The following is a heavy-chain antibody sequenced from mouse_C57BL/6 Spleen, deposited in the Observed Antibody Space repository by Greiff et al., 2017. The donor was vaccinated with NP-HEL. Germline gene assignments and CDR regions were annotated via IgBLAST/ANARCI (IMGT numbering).Heavy chain of an antibody. Sequence: QVQLQQPGAELVKPGASVKLSCKASGYTFTSYWMHWVKQRPGQGLEWIGMIHPNSGSTNYNEKFKSKATLTVDKSSSTAYMQLSSLPSEASAVYFYARPTGNNYGRWYFDVWGTGTTVTVSS. CDR2: IHPNSGST. CDR3: ARPTGNNYGRWYFDV. J-gene: IGHJ1*03. V-gene: IGHV1-64*01. D-gene: IGHD5-2*01. CDR1: GYTFTSYW.